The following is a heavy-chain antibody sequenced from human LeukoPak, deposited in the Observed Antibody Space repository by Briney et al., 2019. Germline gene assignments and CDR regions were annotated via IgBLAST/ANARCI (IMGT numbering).Heavy chain of an antibody. CDR3: ARSLYQCFSGIWSGRIDY. Sequence: APGPTLVKPTQTLTLTCTFSGCERSTKGGGMGWIRQPPGKAPESLASTYWNDDTRYNPSLKSRPTFTKDNSKDQLSLTLTNTDPVDTATYYCARSLYQCFSGIWSGRIDYWGQGTLVTVSS. D-gene: IGHD3-3*01. CDR2: TYWNDDT. V-gene: IGHV2-5*01. CDR1: GCERSTKGGG. J-gene: IGHJ4*02.